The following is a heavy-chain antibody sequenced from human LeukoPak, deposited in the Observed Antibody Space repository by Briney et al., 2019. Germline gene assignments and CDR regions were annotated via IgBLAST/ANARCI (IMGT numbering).Heavy chain of an antibody. J-gene: IGHJ2*01. CDR3: ASSLLWFGDLPPTWYFDP. V-gene: IGHV4-39*01. CDR1: GGSISSSSYY. Sequence: SETLSLTCTVSGGSISSSSYYWGWIRQPPGKGLEWIGSIYYSGSTYYNPSLKSRVTISVDTSKNQFSLKLSSVTAADTAVYYCASSLLWFGDLPPTWYFDPWGRGTLVTVSS. D-gene: IGHD3-10*01. CDR2: IYYSGST.